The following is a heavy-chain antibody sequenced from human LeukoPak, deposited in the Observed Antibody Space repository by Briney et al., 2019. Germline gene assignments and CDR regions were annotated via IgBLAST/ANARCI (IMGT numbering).Heavy chain of an antibody. CDR1: GGSISSSSYY. D-gene: IGHD2-21*01. CDR3: ARFYSDFDY. V-gene: IGHV4-39*01. CDR2: IYYSGIT. Sequence: SETLSLTCTVSGGSISSSSYYWGWIRQPPGKGLEWIGSIYYSGITYYNPSLKSRFTISLDTSKNQFSLTLSSVTAADTAVYYCARFYSDFDYWGQGTLVTVSS. J-gene: IGHJ4*02.